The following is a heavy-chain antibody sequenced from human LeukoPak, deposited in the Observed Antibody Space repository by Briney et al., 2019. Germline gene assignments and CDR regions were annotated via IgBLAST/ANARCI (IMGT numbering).Heavy chain of an antibody. V-gene: IGHV3-33*06. Sequence: PGRSLRLSCAASGFTFSRYGMHWVRQAPGKGLEWVAVIWYDGSIKYYADSVKGRFTISKDNYKNTLYLQMNSLRAEDTAVYYCAKADEMNMDYWGQGTLVTVSS. CDR3: AKADEMNMDY. J-gene: IGHJ4*02. CDR2: IWYDGSIK. D-gene: IGHD2/OR15-2a*01. CDR1: GFTFSRYG.